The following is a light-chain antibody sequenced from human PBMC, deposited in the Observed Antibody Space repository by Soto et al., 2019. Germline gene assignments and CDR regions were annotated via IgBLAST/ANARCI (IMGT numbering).Light chain of an antibody. Sequence: QSVLTQPASVSGSPGQSITISCTGTNSDIGVYNFVSWYQQYPGKAPKLIISEVSNRPSGVSNRFSVSKSGNTASLTISGLQAEDEADYYCSSFTRSTTLVFGAGTKLTVL. CDR2: EVS. CDR3: SSFTRSTTLV. CDR1: NSDIGVYNF. V-gene: IGLV2-14*01. J-gene: IGLJ1*01.